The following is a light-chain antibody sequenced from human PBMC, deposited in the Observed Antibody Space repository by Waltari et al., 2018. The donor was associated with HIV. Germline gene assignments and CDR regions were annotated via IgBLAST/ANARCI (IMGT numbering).Light chain of an antibody. Sequence: QSVLTQPPSASGTPGQRVTISCSGSSSNIGSNYVYWFQQLPGTIPRLLTYQNDQRPSGVPDRFSGSKSGTAASLAISGLRSEDEADYSCVAWDDSLSGLLFGGGTKLTVL. CDR1: SSNIGSNY. CDR2: QND. CDR3: VAWDDSLSGLL. J-gene: IGLJ3*02. V-gene: IGLV1-47*01.